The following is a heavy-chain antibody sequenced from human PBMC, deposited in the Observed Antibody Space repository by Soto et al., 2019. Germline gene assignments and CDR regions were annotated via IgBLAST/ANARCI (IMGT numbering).Heavy chain of an antibody. D-gene: IGHD2-2*01. J-gene: IGHJ6*02. CDR2: IISIFGTA. Sequence: QVQLVQSGAEVKKPGSSVKVSCKAAGGTFSSYAISWVRQAPGQGLEWMGGIISIFGTADYAQKFQGRVTSTADEYTSTAYMELSRLRSEDTALYYCARGDIVVVPAAPPAGAGGMDVWGQGNTVTVSS. V-gene: IGHV1-69*01. CDR3: ARGDIVVVPAAPPAGAGGMDV. CDR1: GGTFSSYA.